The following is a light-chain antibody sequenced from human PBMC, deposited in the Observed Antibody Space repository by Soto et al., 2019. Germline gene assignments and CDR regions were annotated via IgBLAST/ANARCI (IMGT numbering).Light chain of an antibody. V-gene: IGKV1-9*01. CDR2: GAS. Sequence: IQLTQSPSSLSASVGDRVTITCRASQGISSFLAWYQQKPGKAPKLLIYGASTLQSGVPSRFSGSGSGTDFILTIGSLQPQDFATYYCLQLNSFPIPFGPGTKVDIK. CDR3: LQLNSFPIP. CDR1: QGISSF. J-gene: IGKJ3*01.